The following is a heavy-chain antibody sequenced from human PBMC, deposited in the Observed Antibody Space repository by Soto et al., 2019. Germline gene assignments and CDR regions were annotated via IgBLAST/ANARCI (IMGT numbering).Heavy chain of an antibody. CDR3: ARDVNRIFDY. CDR1: EFAFSSFW. Sequence: GGSLRLSCAASEFAFSSFWTSWVRQSPGKGLEWLAQINQDGSERYYVDSVKGRFTISRDNAKNSLYLQMNSLGAEDTAVYYCARDVNRIFDYWGQGTLVTVSS. V-gene: IGHV3-7*01. CDR2: INQDGSER. D-gene: IGHD3-16*02. J-gene: IGHJ4*02.